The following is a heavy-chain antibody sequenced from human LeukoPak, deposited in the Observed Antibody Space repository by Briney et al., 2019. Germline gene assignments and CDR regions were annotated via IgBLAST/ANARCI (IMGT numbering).Heavy chain of an antibody. CDR3: AKDWTGYSSSWPSYYFDY. CDR2: ISGSGGST. Sequence: SGGSLRLSCAASGFTFSSYGMSWVRQAPGKGLEWVSAISGSGGSTYYADSVKGRFTISRDNSKNTLYLQMNSLRAEDTAVYYCAKDWTGYSSSWPSYYFDYWGQGTLVTVSS. J-gene: IGHJ4*02. V-gene: IGHV3-23*01. D-gene: IGHD6-13*01. CDR1: GFTFSSYG.